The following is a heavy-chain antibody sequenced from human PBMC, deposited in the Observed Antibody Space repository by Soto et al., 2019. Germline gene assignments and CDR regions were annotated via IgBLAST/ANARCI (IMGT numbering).Heavy chain of an antibody. Sequence: GGSLSLSCAASGFTFSNYGMHWVRQTPGRGLEWVAVIWFDGRNIVYGDSVKGRFTVSRDNSKNMLYLQMDSLGAEDTAVYYCARFYYDSSGYLPSPYYYYYGMDVWGQGTTVTVSS. CDR1: GFTFSNYG. V-gene: IGHV3-33*03. CDR3: ARFYYDSSGYLPSPYYYYYGMDV. D-gene: IGHD3-22*01. J-gene: IGHJ6*02. CDR2: IWFDGRNI.